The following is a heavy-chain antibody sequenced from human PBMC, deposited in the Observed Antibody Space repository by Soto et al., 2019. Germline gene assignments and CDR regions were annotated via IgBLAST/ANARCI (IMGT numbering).Heavy chain of an antibody. Sequence: GGSLRLSCAASGFTFSTYGMHWVRQAPGKGLEWVAVISYDGSNKYYAESVKGRFTTSRDLSKNTLYLQMNSLRAEDTAVYYCAKDHDFIGYYPEYWGQGTLVTVSS. CDR3: AKDHDFIGYYPEY. J-gene: IGHJ4*02. CDR1: GFTFSTYG. D-gene: IGHD3-22*01. V-gene: IGHV3-30*18. CDR2: ISYDGSNK.